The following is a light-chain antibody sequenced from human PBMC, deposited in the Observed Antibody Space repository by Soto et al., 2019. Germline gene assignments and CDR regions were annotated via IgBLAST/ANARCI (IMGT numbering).Light chain of an antibody. CDR1: QSVNSNY. V-gene: IGKV3-20*01. CDR3: QQYSSSPPEFT. CDR2: GAS. Sequence: EIVLTQSPGTLSVSPGERVTLSCRASQSVNSNYLAWYQQRPGQAPRLLIFGASYRATGISDRFSGSGSGTDFTLTISRLEPEDFAVYYCQQYSSSPPEFTFGPGTRVDSK. J-gene: IGKJ3*01.